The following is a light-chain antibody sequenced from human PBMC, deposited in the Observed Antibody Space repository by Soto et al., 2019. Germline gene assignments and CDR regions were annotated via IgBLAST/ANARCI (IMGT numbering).Light chain of an antibody. V-gene: IGLV2-14*03. J-gene: IGLJ1*01. CDR1: SSDVGGYNS. CDR2: GVS. CDR3: SSFISSTTLALCV. Sequence: QSALTQPASVSGSRGQSITISCTGTSSDVGGYNSVSWYQQHPGKAPKLMIYGVSNRPSGISNRFSGSKSGNTASLTISGLQTEDEADYYCSSFISSTTLALCVFGTGTKLTVL.